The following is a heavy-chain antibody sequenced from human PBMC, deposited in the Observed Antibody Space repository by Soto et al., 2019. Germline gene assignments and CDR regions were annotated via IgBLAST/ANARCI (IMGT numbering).Heavy chain of an antibody. CDR1: GGTFSSYA. J-gene: IGHJ5*02. D-gene: IGHD6-19*01. Sequence: GALVKVSCKASGGTFSSYAISWVRQAPGQGLEWMGGIIPIFGTANYAQKFQGRVTITADESTSTAYMELSSLRSEDTAVYYCAREPLAVATRDNWFDPWGQGTLVTVSS. V-gene: IGHV1-69*13. CDR2: IIPIFGTA. CDR3: AREPLAVATRDNWFDP.